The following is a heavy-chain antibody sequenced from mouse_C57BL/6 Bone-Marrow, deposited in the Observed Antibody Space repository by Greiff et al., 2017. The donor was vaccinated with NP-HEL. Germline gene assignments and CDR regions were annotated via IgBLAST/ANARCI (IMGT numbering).Heavy chain of an antibody. Sequence: EADGVDFSRYWMSWVRRAPGKGLEWIGEINPDSSTINYAPSLKDKFIISRDNAKNTLYLQMSKVRSEDTALYYCARRGYYPYYFDYWGQGTTLTVSS. V-gene: IGHV4-1*01. D-gene: IGHD3-1*01. J-gene: IGHJ2*01. CDR2: INPDSSTI. CDR1: GVDFSRYW. CDR3: ARRGYYPYYFDY.